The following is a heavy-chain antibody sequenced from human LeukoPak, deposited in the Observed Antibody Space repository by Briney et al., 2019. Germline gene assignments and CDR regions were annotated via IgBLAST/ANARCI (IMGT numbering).Heavy chain of an antibody. Sequence: RGSLRLSCAASGFSSSFTRDGMHCVRQAPGKGLEWVAFFHFDGSDIHYAGSVKGRFTISRDKSKNTLYLQMSSRRVDDTAVYYCARRRGNVEMATIPFDYWGQGTLVTVSS. CDR1: GFSSSFTRDG. D-gene: IGHD5-24*01. J-gene: IGHJ4*02. CDR2: FHFDGSDI. V-gene: IGHV3-30*02. CDR3: ARRRGNVEMATIPFDY.